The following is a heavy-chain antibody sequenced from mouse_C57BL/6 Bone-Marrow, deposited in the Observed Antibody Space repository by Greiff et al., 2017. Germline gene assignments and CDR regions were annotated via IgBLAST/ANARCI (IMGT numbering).Heavy chain of an antibody. D-gene: IGHD4-1*01. Sequence: EVKLLESGPGLVKPSQSLSLTCSVTGYSITSGYYWNWIRQFPGNKLEWMGYISYDGSNNYNPSLKTRISITRDTSKNQFFLKLNSVTTEDTATYYCARARANWDAWFAYWGQGTLVTVSA. CDR1: GYSITSGYY. V-gene: IGHV3-6*01. CDR3: ARARANWDAWFAY. J-gene: IGHJ3*01. CDR2: ISYDGSN.